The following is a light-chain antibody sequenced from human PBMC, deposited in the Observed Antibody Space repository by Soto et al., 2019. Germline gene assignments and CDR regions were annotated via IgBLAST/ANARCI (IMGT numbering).Light chain of an antibody. CDR1: QGIDNY. J-gene: IGKJ1*01. V-gene: IGKV1-27*01. CDR2: AAY. Sequence: DVQMTQSPSSLSASVGDRVTITCRASQGIDNYVAWYQQKPGKVPNLLIYAAYILQSGVPSRFSGSASGTDFTLTISSLQPEDFATYFCQNYHGLPWTFGQGTKVEIK. CDR3: QNYHGLPWT.